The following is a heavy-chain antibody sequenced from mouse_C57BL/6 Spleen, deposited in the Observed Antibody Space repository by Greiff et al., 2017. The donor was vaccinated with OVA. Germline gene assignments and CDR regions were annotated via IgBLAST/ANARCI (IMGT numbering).Heavy chain of an antibody. J-gene: IGHJ4*01. CDR1: GYTFTSYW. CDR3: ARGDVDYAMDY. D-gene: IGHD3-3*01. CDR2: IDPSDSYT. V-gene: IGHV1-69*01. Sequence: QVQLQQPGAELVMPGASVKLSCKASGYTFTSYWMHWVKQRPGQGLKWIGEIDPSDSYTNYNQKFKGKSTLTVDKSSSTAYMQLSSLTSEDSAVYYCARGDVDYAMDYWGQGTSVTVSS.